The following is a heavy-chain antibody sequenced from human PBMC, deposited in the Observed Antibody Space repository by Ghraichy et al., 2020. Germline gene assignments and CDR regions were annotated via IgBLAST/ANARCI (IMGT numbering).Heavy chain of an antibody. CDR3: ARDRSGLIDY. Sequence: SETLSLTCTVSGGSISSGGYYWSWIRQHPGKGLEWIGYIYYSGSTYYNPSLMSRVTISVDTSKNQFSLKVSSVTAADTAVYYCARDRSGLIDYWGQGTLVTVSS. CDR2: IYYSGST. J-gene: IGHJ4*02. V-gene: IGHV4-31*03. CDR1: GGSISSGGYY. D-gene: IGHD6-19*01.